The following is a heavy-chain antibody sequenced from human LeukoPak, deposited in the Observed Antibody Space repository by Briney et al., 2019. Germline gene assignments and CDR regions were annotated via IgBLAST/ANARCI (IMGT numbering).Heavy chain of an antibody. CDR2: IRGKAYGGTT. Sequence: PGGSLRLSCTASGFTFGDYAMSWFRQAPGKGLEWVGFIRGKAYGGTTEYAASVKGRFTISRDDSKSIAYLQMNSLKTEDTAVYYCTRPLLWFGELLYPDYWGQGTLVTVSS. J-gene: IGHJ4*02. CDR1: GFTFGDYA. CDR3: TRPLLWFGELLYPDY. V-gene: IGHV3-49*03. D-gene: IGHD3-10*01.